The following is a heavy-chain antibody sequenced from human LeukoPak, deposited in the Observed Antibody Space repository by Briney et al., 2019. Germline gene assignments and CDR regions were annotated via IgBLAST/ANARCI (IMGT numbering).Heavy chain of an antibody. Sequence: GWSLRLSCAASGFTFSSYWMHWVRQAPGKGLVWVSRINSDGSSTSYADSVKGRFTISRDNAKNTLYLQMNSLRAEDTAVYYCARGKYYYDSSGYYYVEDAFDIWGQGTMVTVSS. CDR2: INSDGSST. J-gene: IGHJ3*02. CDR1: GFTFSSYW. V-gene: IGHV3-74*01. D-gene: IGHD3-22*01. CDR3: ARGKYYYDSSGYYYVEDAFDI.